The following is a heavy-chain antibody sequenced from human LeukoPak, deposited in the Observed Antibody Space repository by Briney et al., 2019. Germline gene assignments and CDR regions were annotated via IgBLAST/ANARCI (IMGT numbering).Heavy chain of an antibody. CDR3: ARDLRRSGSDALDI. CDR1: GFTFDDYG. CDR2: INWNGGST. V-gene: IGHV3-20*04. J-gene: IGHJ3*02. Sequence: GGSLRLSCAASGFTFDDYGMSWVRQAPGKGLEWVSGINWNGGSTGYADSVKGRFTISRDNAKNSLYLQMNSLRAEDTALYYCARDLRRSGSDALDIWGQGTMVTVSS. D-gene: IGHD5-12*01.